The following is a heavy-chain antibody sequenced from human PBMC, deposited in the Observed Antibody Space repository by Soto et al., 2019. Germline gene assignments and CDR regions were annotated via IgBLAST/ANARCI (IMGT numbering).Heavy chain of an antibody. CDR2: IYSGGST. V-gene: IGHV3-53*04. CDR3: ARVKSGYDYYYYYYMDV. D-gene: IGHD5-12*01. Sequence: EVQLVESGGGLVQPGGSLRLSCAASGFTVSSNYRSWVRQAPGKGLEWVSVIYSGGSTYYADSVKGRFTISRHNSKNTLYLQMNSLRAEDTAVYYCARVKSGYDYYYYYYMDVWGKGTTVTVSS. CDR1: GFTVSSNY. J-gene: IGHJ6*03.